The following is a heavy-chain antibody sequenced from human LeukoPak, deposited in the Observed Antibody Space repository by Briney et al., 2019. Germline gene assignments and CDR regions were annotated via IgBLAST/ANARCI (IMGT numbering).Heavy chain of an antibody. V-gene: IGHV3-74*01. D-gene: IGHD5-18*01. CDR2: INSDGSIT. J-gene: IGHJ6*02. Sequence: GGSLRLSCAASGFTFTTYWMHWVRQAPGRGLVWVSHINSDGSITSYADSVKGRFTISRDNAKNTLYLQMNSLRAEDTAVYYCARDAVDTANAVWGQGTTVTVSS. CDR3: ARDAVDTANAV. CDR1: GFTFTTYW.